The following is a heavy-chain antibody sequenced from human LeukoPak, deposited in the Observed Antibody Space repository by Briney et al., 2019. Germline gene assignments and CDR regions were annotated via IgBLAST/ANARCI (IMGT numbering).Heavy chain of an antibody. Sequence: PGGSLRLSCAASGFTFSSYAMSWVRQAPGKGLEWVSVISGSGGSTYYADSVEGRFTISRDNSKNTLYLQMNSLRAEDTAVYYCAKRGYDSSGYYGYLDYWGQGILVTVSS. CDR2: ISGSGGST. CDR1: GFTFSSYA. CDR3: AKRGYDSSGYYGYLDY. J-gene: IGHJ4*02. D-gene: IGHD3-22*01. V-gene: IGHV3-23*01.